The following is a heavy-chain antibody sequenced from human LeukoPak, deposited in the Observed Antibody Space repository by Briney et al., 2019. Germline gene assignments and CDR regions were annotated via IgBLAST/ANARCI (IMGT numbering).Heavy chain of an antibody. CDR1: GGTFSSYA. Sequence: SVKVSCKASGGTFSSYAISWVRQAPGQGLEWMGGIIPIFGTANYAQKFQGRVTITADESTSTAYMELSSLRSEDTAVYYCAREVVGANRVFDYWGQGTLVTVSS. D-gene: IGHD1-26*01. CDR2: IIPIFGTA. J-gene: IGHJ4*02. CDR3: AREVVGANRVFDY. V-gene: IGHV1-69*13.